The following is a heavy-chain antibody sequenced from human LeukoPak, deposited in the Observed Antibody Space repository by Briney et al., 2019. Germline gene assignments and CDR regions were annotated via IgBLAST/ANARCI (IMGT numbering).Heavy chain of an antibody. J-gene: IGHJ4*02. CDR3: AKYSSSSSFDY. CDR1: GGSISTNNW. CDR2: IFHSDYT. V-gene: IGHV4-4*02. Sequence: SETLSLTCAVSGGSISTNNWWSWVRQPPGKGLEWIGEIFHSDYTNYNPSLKSRVTISVDKSKNHFSLKLSSVTAADTAVYYCAKYSSSSSFDYWGQGTLVTVSS. D-gene: IGHD6-6*01.